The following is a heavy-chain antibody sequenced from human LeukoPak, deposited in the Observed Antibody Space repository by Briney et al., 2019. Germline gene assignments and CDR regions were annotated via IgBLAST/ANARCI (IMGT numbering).Heavy chain of an antibody. J-gene: IGHJ4*02. CDR1: GSTFSDYY. V-gene: IGHV3-11*04. Sequence: PGGSLRLSCAASGSTFSDYYMSWVRQAPGKGLEWVSYISSSANTRYYADSVKGRFTISRDNAKNSLYLQMNSLRAEDTAVYYCARGFPPSYAPIEDWGQGTLVTVSS. CDR3: ARGFPPSYAPIED. CDR2: ISSSANTR. D-gene: IGHD1-26*01.